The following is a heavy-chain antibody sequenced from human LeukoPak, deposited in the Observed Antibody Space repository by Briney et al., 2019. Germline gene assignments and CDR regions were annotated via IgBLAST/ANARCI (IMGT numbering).Heavy chain of an antibody. CDR3: ARAPYGSGSYWLDY. Sequence: GGSLRLSCAASGFIVSSNYMSWVRQAPGKGLEWVSVIYSGGSTYYADSVKGRFTISRDNSKNTLYLQMNSLRAEDTAVYYCARAPYGSGSYWLDYWGQGTLVTVSS. CDR1: GFIVSSNY. CDR2: IYSGGST. D-gene: IGHD3-10*01. J-gene: IGHJ4*02. V-gene: IGHV3-66*01.